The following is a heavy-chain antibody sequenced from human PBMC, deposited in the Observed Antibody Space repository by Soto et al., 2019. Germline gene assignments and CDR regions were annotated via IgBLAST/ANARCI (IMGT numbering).Heavy chain of an antibody. Sequence: XGSLRLSCSASGFTFSSYNMNWVRQAPGKGLEWVSSISSSSSYIYYADSVKGRFTISRDNAKNSLYLQMNSLRAEDTAVYYCARDEVLRFLEWSLLSGMDVWGQGSTVTVSS. V-gene: IGHV3-21*01. CDR3: ARDEVLRFLEWSLLSGMDV. J-gene: IGHJ6*02. CDR1: GFTFSSYN. D-gene: IGHD3-3*01. CDR2: ISSSSSYI.